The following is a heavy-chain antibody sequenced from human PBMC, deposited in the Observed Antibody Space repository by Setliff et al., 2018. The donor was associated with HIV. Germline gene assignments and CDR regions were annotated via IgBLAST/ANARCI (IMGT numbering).Heavy chain of an antibody. V-gene: IGHV3-23*01. CDR2: ISDNGGST. CDR1: GFTFNKYI. Sequence: PGGSLRLSCAASGFTFNKYIMSWVRQAPGKGLEWVSAISDNGGSTYYADSMEGRFTISRDNSKNTLYLQMNSLRAEDTAVYYCAKDRWDSGGYYYYGMDVWGQGTTVTVSS. J-gene: IGHJ6*02. D-gene: IGHD3-10*01. CDR3: AKDRWDSGGYYYYGMDV.